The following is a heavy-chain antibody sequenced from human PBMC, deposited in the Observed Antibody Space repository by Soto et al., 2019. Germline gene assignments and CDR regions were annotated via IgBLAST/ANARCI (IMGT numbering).Heavy chain of an antibody. V-gene: IGHV3-23*01. CDR1: GFTFSSYA. J-gene: IGHJ4*02. CDR3: AKGRASPTVTSRADY. Sequence: EVQLLESGGGLVQPGGSLRLSFAASGFTFSSYAMTWVRQAPGKGLEWVSSISGSGGSTYYADSVKGRFTISRDNSKNTRYLQTNSLRADDTAVYYCAKGRASPTVTSRADYWGQGTLVTVSS. D-gene: IGHD4-17*01. CDR2: ISGSGGST.